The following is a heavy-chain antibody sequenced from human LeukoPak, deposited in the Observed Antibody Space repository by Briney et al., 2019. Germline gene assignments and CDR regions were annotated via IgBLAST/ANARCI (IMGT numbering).Heavy chain of an antibody. CDR2: IYYTGST. V-gene: IGHV4-39*01. CDR1: GGPLTRRLSY. Sequence: PSETLSLTCTVSGGPLTRRLSYWGWIRRPPGKGLEWIGNIYYTGSTDYSPSFQSRAAMSVDTSKNQFSLQLRSVTAAETAVYYCARLNSGYEDYYFDDWGQGTLVTVSS. D-gene: IGHD5-12*01. J-gene: IGHJ4*02. CDR3: ARLNSGYEDYYFDD.